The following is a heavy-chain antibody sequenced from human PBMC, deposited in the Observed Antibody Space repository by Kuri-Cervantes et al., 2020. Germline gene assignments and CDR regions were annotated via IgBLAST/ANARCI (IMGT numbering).Heavy chain of an antibody. Sequence: ASVKVSCKASGYTFTSYDINWVRQATGQGLEWMGWISAYNGNTNYAQKLQGRVTMTTDTSTSTAYMELRSLRSDDTAVYYCARAPAGIAARPLDYWGRGTLVTVSS. CDR1: GYTFTSYD. D-gene: IGHD6-6*01. J-gene: IGHJ4*02. CDR2: ISAYNGNT. V-gene: IGHV1-18*01. CDR3: ARAPAGIAARPLDY.